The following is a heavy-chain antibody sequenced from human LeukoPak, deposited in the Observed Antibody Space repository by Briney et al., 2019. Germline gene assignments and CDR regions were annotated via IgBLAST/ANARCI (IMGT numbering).Heavy chain of an antibody. CDR3: ARESSGWLQLFDY. CDR2: IYLGGST. D-gene: IGHD5-24*01. CDR1: GFTVSSKY. Sequence: GGSLTLSCAASGFTVSSKYMSWVRQAPGKGLEWVSVIYLGGSTYYADSVKGRFTISRDDSKNTVYLQMNSLRAEDTAVYYCARESSGWLQLFDYWGQGTLVTVSS. J-gene: IGHJ4*02. V-gene: IGHV3-66*01.